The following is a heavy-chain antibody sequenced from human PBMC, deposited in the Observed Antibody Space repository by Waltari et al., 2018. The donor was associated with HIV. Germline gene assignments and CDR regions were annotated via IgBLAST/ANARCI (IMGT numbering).Heavy chain of an antibody. D-gene: IGHD2-2*01. CDR2: INHRGST. CDR3: ARGSIVLVPAATNYFDY. CDR1: GASFSGYY. Sequence: QVQLQQWGAGLLKPSETLSLTCPVYGASFSGYYWTWIRQPPGKGLEWIGEINHRGSTNYNPSLKSRVTISVDTSKNQFSLKLSSVTAADTAVYYCARGSIVLVPAATNYFDYWGQGTLVTVSS. J-gene: IGHJ4*02. V-gene: IGHV4-34*01.